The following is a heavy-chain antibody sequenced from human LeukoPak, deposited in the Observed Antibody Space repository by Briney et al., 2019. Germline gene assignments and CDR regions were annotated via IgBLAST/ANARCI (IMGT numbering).Heavy chain of an antibody. V-gene: IGHV3-33*01. CDR2: IWYDGSQR. Sequence: GGSLRLSCAVSGFTMKNFGMHWVRQAPGKGLEWVAVIWYDGSQRHYMDSVKGRFTISRDNAKNSLYLQMNSLRAEDTAVYYCARVKWLDDCWGQGTLVTVSS. D-gene: IGHD3-22*01. J-gene: IGHJ4*02. CDR3: ARVKWLDDC. CDR1: GFTMKNFG.